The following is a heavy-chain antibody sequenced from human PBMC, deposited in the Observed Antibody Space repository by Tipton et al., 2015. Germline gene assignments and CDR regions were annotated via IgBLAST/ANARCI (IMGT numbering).Heavy chain of an antibody. V-gene: IGHV4-34*01. CDR2: VNHSGNT. J-gene: IGHJ5*02. CDR3: ARGGNNWFDP. Sequence: TLSLTCAVYGGSFSGYTWHWIRQPPGKGLEWIGEVNHSGNTNYNPSLESRFTMSVDTSKNQFSLKLTSVNAADTAVYYCARGGNNWFDPWGQGTLVTVSS. CDR1: GGSFSGYT.